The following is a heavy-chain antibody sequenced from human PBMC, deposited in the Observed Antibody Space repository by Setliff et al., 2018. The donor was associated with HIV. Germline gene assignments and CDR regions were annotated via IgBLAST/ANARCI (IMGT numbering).Heavy chain of an antibody. CDR1: GYSFTSYW. J-gene: IGHJ4*02. CDR3: ARHGQYGSGSYYNHPFDY. V-gene: IGHV5-51*01. Sequence: PGESLKISCKGSGYSFTSYWIAWLRQMPGKGLECMGIIYPGDSDTRYSPSFQGQVTISADKSISTAYLQWSSLKASDTAMYYCARHGQYGSGSYYNHPFDYWGRGTLVTVSS. CDR2: IYPGDSDT. D-gene: IGHD3-10*01.